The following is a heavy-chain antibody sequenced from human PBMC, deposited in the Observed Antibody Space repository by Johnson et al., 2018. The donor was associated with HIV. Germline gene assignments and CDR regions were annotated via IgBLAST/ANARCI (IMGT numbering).Heavy chain of an antibody. CDR3: ARDFPLGYRWGNGVDI. CDR1: GFSVNTYY. Sequence: VQLVESGGGLVPPGGSLRISCAASGFSVNTYYMSWVRQAPGKGLEWVSVIYSAGSPYYADSVKGRFNISRDRSNNTMYLQMNSLTPDDTAVYFCARDFPLGYRWGNGVDIWGQGTMVTVSP. V-gene: IGHV3-66*02. D-gene: IGHD5-18*01. J-gene: IGHJ3*02. CDR2: IYSAGSP.